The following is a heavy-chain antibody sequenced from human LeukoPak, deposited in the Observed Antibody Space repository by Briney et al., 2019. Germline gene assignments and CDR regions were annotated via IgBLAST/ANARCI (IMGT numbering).Heavy chain of an antibody. J-gene: IGHJ3*02. CDR2: IYYSGST. D-gene: IGHD3-16*01. V-gene: IGHV4-59*01. CDR3: ARDGGANAFDI. CDR1: GGSISSYY. Sequence: SPSETLSLTCTVSGGSISSYYWSWIRQPPGKGLEWIGYIYYSGSTNHNPSLKSRVTISVDTSKNQFSLKLSSVTAADTAVYYCARDGGANAFDIWGQGTMVTVSS.